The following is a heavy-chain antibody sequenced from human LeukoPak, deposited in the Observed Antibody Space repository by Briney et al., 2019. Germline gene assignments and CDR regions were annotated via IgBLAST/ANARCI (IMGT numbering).Heavy chain of an antibody. Sequence: GGSLRLSCAASGFTFSSYSMNWVRQAPGKGLEWVSYISSSSSTIYYADSVKGRFTISRDNAKNSLYLQMNSLRAEDTAVYYCARAVAGVWFDPRGQGTLVTVSS. CDR1: GFTFSSYS. CDR2: ISSSSSTI. CDR3: ARAVAGVWFDP. D-gene: IGHD6-19*01. V-gene: IGHV3-48*04. J-gene: IGHJ5*02.